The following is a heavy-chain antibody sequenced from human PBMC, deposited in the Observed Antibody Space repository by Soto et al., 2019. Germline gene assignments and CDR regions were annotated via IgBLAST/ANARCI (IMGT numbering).Heavy chain of an antibody. CDR3: ARVGQFDY. D-gene: IGHD3-16*01. CDR1: GFTFSDYY. V-gene: IGHV3-11*01. CDR2: ISPSGTPM. J-gene: IGHJ4*02. Sequence: GGSLRLSCAASGFTFSDYYMTWIRQAPGKGLEWLSYISPSGTPMYYADCVRGRFTISRDNAKNSLYLQMNSLRAEDTAVYYCARVGQFDYWGQGNLVTVSS.